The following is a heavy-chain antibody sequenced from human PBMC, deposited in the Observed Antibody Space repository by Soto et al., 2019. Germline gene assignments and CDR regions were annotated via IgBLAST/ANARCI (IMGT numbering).Heavy chain of an antibody. J-gene: IGHJ4*02. D-gene: IGHD3-10*01. CDR3: ARGGDSAGRDY. CDR2: ISSSSSYI. CDR1: GFTFSSYS. Sequence: EVQLVESGGGLVKPGGSLRLSCAASGFTFSSYSMNWVRQAPGKGLEWVSSISSSSSYIYYADSVKGRFTISRDNAKNSLYRQMNSLRAEDTAVYYCARGGDSAGRDYWGQGTLVTVSS. V-gene: IGHV3-21*01.